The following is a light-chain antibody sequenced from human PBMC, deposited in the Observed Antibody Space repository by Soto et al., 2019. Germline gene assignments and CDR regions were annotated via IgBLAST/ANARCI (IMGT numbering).Light chain of an antibody. Sequence: QSALTQPASVSGSPGQSITISFAGTSGDVGGYDYVSWYQHHPGKAPKLMIYEVTNRPSGVSSRFSGSKSDNTASLTISGLQTEDEADYYCSSYTTTSARIFGGGTKLTVL. CDR3: SSYTTTSARI. J-gene: IGLJ2*01. CDR1: SGDVGGYDY. CDR2: EVT. V-gene: IGLV2-14*01.